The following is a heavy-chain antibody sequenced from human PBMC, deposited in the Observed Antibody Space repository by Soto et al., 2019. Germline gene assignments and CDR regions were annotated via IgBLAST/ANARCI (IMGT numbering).Heavy chain of an antibody. CDR1: GDSISAYS. V-gene: IGHV4-59*01. J-gene: IGHJ4*02. Sequence: PSETLSLTCTVSGDSISAYSWSWVRQPPWKGLEWIGNIHYNGNTKYNPSLKSRVTMSVDTSKNQFSLKLISVTAADTAKYFCAREGNLGRWLQPLDFWGQGTLVTV. CDR3: AREGNLGRWLQPLDF. CDR2: IHYNGNT. D-gene: IGHD5-12*01.